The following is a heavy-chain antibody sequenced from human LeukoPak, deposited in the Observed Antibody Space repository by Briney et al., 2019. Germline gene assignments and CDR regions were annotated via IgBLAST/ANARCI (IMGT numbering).Heavy chain of an antibody. CDR2: ISSGSRDI. V-gene: IGHV3-21*01. Sequence: GGLLRLSCAASGFTFSTYNMNWVRQAPGKGLEWVSVISSGSRDIYYADSVKGRFTISRDNAKNSLYLQMNSLRGEDTAVYYCTRDVGVDWGQGTLVTVCS. CDR3: TRDVGVD. CDR1: GFTFSTYN. D-gene: IGHD3-10*01. J-gene: IGHJ4*02.